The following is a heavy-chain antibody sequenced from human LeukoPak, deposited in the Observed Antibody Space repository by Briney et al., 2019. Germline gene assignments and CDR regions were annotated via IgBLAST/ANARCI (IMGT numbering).Heavy chain of an antibody. CDR3: AREGSSTSCLDY. V-gene: IGHV3-21*01. CDR1: GFTFSSYS. J-gene: IGHJ4*02. D-gene: IGHD2-2*01. CDR2: ISSSSSYI. Sequence: GGSLRLSCAASGFTFSSYSMNWVRQAPGKGLEWVSSISSSSSYIYYADSVKGRFTISRDNAKNSPYLQMNSLRAEDTAVYYCAREGSSTSCLDYWGQGTLVTVSS.